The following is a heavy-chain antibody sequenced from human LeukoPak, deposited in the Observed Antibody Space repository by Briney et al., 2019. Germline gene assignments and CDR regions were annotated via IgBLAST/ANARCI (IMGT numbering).Heavy chain of an antibody. CDR2: ISNSGDST. J-gene: IGHJ4*02. V-gene: IGHV3-23*01. Sequence: GGSLRLSCGASGFTFRNYAMYWVRQAPGKGLECVSLISNSGDSTYYADSVKGRFTTSRDNSKNTLFLQVNSLRAEDTAVYYCATDFWGSFDYWGQGTLVIVSS. CDR3: ATDFWGSFDY. D-gene: IGHD7-27*01. CDR1: GFTFRNYA.